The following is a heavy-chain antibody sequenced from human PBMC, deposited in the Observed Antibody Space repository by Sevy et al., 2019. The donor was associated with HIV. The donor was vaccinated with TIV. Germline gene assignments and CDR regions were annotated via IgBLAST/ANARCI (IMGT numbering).Heavy chain of an antibody. Sequence: SETLSLTCAMYGGSFSGYYWSWIRQPPGKGLEWIGEINHSGSTNYNPSLKSRVTISIDTSKNQFSLKLSSVTAADTAVYYCARRNAFDIWGQGTMVTVSS. J-gene: IGHJ3*02. CDR3: ARRNAFDI. V-gene: IGHV4-34*01. CDR2: INHSGST. CDR1: GGSFSGYY.